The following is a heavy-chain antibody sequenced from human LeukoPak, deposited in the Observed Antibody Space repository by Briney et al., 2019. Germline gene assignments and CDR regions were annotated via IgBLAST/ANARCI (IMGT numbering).Heavy chain of an antibody. D-gene: IGHD2/OR15-2a*01. CDR2: VYTATGGT. CDR1: GDSISSGSYY. V-gene: IGHV4-61*02. J-gene: IGHJ4*02. CDR3: ARGGVIGYFED. Sequence: SETLSLTCTVSGDSISSGSYYWSWIRQPAGHGLEWIGRVYTATGGTNYIPSLKSRVTISLDTSKNQVSLKLTSVTAADTAVYYCARGGVIGYFEDWGQGTLVAVSS.